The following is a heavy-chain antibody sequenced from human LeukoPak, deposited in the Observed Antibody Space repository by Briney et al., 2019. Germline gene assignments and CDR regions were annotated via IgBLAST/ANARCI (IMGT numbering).Heavy chain of an antibody. V-gene: IGHV3-13*01. CDR1: GVTXXVXD. CDR2: ICTADDR. D-gene: IGHD2-21*02. CDR3: TRTRGHCWPDCYFDV. Sequence: GSLRLSXXXXGVTXXVXDMHWISQRPGGGVEWGATICTADDRYYSESVKGRFTISREETKNTLYLQMSSLNAGDTAVYYCTRTRGHCWPDCYFDVWGQGALV. J-gene: IGHJ4*02.